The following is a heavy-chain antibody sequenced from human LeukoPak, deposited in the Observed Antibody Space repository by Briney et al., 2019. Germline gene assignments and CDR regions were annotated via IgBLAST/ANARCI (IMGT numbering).Heavy chain of an antibody. CDR1: GFTFSSYS. Sequence: HPGGSLRLSCAASGFTFSSYSMNWVRQAPGKGLEWVSYIDTSGSPIYYADSVKGRFTISRDNAKNSLYLQMNSLRADDTAVYYCARGPPLFDPWGQGALVTVSS. CDR2: IDTSGSPI. J-gene: IGHJ5*02. CDR3: ARGPPLFDP. V-gene: IGHV3-48*01.